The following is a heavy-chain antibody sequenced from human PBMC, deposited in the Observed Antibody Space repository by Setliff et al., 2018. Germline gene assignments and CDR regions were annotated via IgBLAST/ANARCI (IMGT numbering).Heavy chain of an antibody. CDR1: GGSFSGYY. CDR3: ARINRSVLGEAFDI. D-gene: IGHD2-8*01. V-gene: IGHV4-34*01. J-gene: IGHJ3*02. CDR2: INHSGST. Sequence: RASETLSLTCAVYGGSFSGYYWSWIRQPPGKGLEWIGEINHSGSTNYNPSLKSRVTISVDTSKNQFSLTLSSVTAADTPVYYCARINRSVLGEAFDIWGQGTMVTVSS.